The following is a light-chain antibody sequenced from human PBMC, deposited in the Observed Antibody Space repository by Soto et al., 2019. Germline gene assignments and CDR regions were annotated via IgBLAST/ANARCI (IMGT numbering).Light chain of an antibody. J-gene: IGKJ1*01. Sequence: DIVLTQSPGTLSLSPGDRATLSCRASQSDGSNYLAWYQQKPGQAPRLLIYGTSSRAAGIPDRFTGSGSGTDFTLTISRLEPEDFAVYYCQRDDNPSWTFGPGTKVDIK. CDR1: QSDGSNY. CDR3: QRDDNPSWT. V-gene: IGKV3-20*01. CDR2: GTS.